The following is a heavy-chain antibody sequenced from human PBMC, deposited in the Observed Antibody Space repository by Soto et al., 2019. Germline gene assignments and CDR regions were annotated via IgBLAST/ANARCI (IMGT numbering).Heavy chain of an antibody. V-gene: IGHV3-23*01. Sequence: EAQLLESGGGIIQPGGSLRLSCEGSGFIFQSYAMSWIRQAPGKGLEWVAATTGSGGSTFYSESVKGRFTISRDNSRNTVSLQMNSLRAEDTAVYYCARGYGGYFDDWGQGTLVIVSS. CDR3: ARGYGGYFDD. CDR2: TTGSGGST. CDR1: GFIFQSYA. J-gene: IGHJ4*02. D-gene: IGHD4-17*01.